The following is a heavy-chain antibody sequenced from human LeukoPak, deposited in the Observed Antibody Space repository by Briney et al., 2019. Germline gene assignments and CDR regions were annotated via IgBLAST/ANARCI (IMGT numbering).Heavy chain of an antibody. D-gene: IGHD1-26*01. CDR2: IWYEGSNK. CDR1: GFTFSSYG. CDR3: AKEGGSYPSIDY. V-gene: IGHV3-33*03. Sequence: GGSLRLSCAASGFTFSSYGMHWVRQAPGKGLEWVAVIWYEGSNKYYADSVKGRFTISRDNSKNTLYLQMNSLRAEDTAVYYCAKEGGSYPSIDYWGQGTLVTVSS. J-gene: IGHJ4*02.